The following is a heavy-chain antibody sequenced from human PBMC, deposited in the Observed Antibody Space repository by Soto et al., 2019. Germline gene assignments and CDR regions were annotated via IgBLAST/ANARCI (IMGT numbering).Heavy chain of an antibody. CDR1: GFTFSSYS. CDR3: ARGHILTGSAPFDY. CDR2: ISSSSSYT. D-gene: IGHD3-9*01. J-gene: IGHJ4*02. Sequence: GGSLRLSCAASGFTFSSYSMNWVRQAPGKGLEWVSYISSSSSYTNYADSVKGRFTISRDNAKNSLYLQMNSLRAEDTAVYYCARGHILTGSAPFDYWGQGTLVTVSS. V-gene: IGHV3-21*05.